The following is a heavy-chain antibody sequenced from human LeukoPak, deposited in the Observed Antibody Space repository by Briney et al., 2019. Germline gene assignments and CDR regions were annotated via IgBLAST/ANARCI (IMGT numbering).Heavy chain of an antibody. Sequence: GGSLRLSCTTSGFTFSSYAMSWVRQAPGKGLQWVSAISGNGGSTYYADSVKGRFTISRDNSKNTLYLQMNSLRAEDMAIYYCAKDSSPTYYYGSGDYWGQGTLVTVSS. V-gene: IGHV3-23*01. CDR2: ISGNGGST. D-gene: IGHD3-10*01. CDR3: AKDSSPTYYYGSGDY. CDR1: GFTFSSYA. J-gene: IGHJ4*02.